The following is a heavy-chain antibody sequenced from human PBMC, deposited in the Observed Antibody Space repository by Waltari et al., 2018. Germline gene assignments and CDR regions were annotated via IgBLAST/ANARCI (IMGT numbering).Heavy chain of an antibody. J-gene: IGHJ4*02. CDR2: LTWNSDTI. CDR1: GFTFYDFF. V-gene: IGHV3-9*01. D-gene: IGHD1-26*01. CDR3: VRGLYSGSFDVYDH. Sequence: EVQLVESGGGLVQPGRSLRLSCAASGFTFYDFFMHWVRQVPGKGLEWVASLTWNSDTIYYADSVKGRFTVSRDNAKKSLYLQMNSLRPEDRALYYCVRGLYSGSFDVYDHWGQGALVTVSS.